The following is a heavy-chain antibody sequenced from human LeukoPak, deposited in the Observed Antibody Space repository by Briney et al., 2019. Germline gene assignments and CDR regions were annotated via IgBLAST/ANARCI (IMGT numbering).Heavy chain of an antibody. CDR2: IYYSGST. J-gene: IGHJ5*02. Sequence: SETLSLTCTVSGGSISSYYWSWIRQPPGKGLEWIGYIYYSGSTNYNPSLKSRVTISVDTSKNQFSLKLSSVTAADTAVYYCARDYARQLDPWGQGTLVTVSS. D-gene: IGHD3-16*01. V-gene: IGHV4-59*01. CDR3: ARDYARQLDP. CDR1: GGSISSYY.